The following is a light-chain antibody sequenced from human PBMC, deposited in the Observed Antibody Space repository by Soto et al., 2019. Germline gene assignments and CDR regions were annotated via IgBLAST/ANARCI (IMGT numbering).Light chain of an antibody. Sequence: EIVLTQSPGTLSLSPGERATLACRASQSVSSSYLAWYQQKPGQAPRLLMYNAATRATGIPDRFSGSGSGPDFTLTISRLEPEDFAVYYCQQYASSLLTFGGGTKVEIK. J-gene: IGKJ4*01. CDR2: NAA. CDR1: QSVSSSY. CDR3: QQYASSLLT. V-gene: IGKV3-20*01.